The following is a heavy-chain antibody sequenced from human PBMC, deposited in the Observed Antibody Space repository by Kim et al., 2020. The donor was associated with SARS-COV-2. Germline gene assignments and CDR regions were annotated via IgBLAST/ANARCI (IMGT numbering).Heavy chain of an antibody. D-gene: IGHD3-10*01. J-gene: IGHJ4*02. CDR3: ASNYYGSGSSDY. V-gene: IGHV4-34*01. Sequence: NYNPSLKSRVTISVDTSKNQFSLKLSSVTAADTAVYYCASNYYGSGSSDYWGQGTLVTVSS.